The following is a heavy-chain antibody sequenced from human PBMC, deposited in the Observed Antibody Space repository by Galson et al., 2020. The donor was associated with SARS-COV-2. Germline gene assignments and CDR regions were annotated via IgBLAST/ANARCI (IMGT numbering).Heavy chain of an antibody. CDR3: ARDLRGTYGDYAPGAFDI. V-gene: IGHV4-61*01. D-gene: IGHD4-17*01. CDR2: IYYSGST. J-gene: IGHJ3*02. CDR1: GGSVSSGSYY. Sequence: SETLSLTCTVSGGSVSSGSYYWSWIRQPPGKGLEWIGYIYYSGSTNYNPSLKSRVTISLDTSKNQFSLKLSSVTAADTAVYYCARDLRGTYGDYAPGAFDIWGQGTMVTVSS.